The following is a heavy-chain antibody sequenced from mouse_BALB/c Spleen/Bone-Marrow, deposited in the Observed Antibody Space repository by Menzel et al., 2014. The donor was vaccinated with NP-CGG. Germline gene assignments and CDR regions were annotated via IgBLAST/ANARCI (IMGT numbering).Heavy chain of an antibody. V-gene: IGHV4-1*02. CDR3: GSFCYYGGFAY. D-gene: IGHD1-1*02. J-gene: IGHJ3*01. CDR1: GFDFSRYW. CDR2: INPDSSTI. Sequence: DVKLVESGGGLVQPGGSLKLSCAASGFDFSRYWMGWVRQAPGKGLEWIGEINPDSSTINYTPSLKDRFIISRDNAKKTLHLQMSKVTSEDTVFYYCGSFCYYGGFAYWGQGTLVTVSA.